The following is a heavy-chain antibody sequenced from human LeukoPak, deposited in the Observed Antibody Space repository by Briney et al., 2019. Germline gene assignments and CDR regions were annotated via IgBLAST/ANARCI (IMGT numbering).Heavy chain of an antibody. Sequence: PGGSLRLSCAASGFTFSSYSMNWVRQAPGKGLEWVSSISSSSSYIYYADSVKGRFTISRDNAKNSLYLQMNSLRAEDTAVYYCARDAHPGIVAAGPFDYWGQGTLVTVSS. CDR2: ISSSSSYI. V-gene: IGHV3-21*01. CDR3: ARDAHPGIVAAGPFDY. CDR1: GFTFSSYS. D-gene: IGHD6-13*01. J-gene: IGHJ4*02.